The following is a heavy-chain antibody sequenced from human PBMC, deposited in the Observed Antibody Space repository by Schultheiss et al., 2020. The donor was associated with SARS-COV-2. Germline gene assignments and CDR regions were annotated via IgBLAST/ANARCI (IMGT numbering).Heavy chain of an antibody. CDR3: ARDQYGYYYYMDV. V-gene: IGHV3-23*01. Sequence: GGSLRLSCAASGFTVSSNYMSWVRQAPGKGLEWVSSISGSGGSTYYADSVKGRFTISRDNSKNTLYLQMNSLRAEDTAVYYCARDQYGYYYYMDVWGKGTTVTVSS. CDR2: ISGSGGST. J-gene: IGHJ6*03. D-gene: IGHD4-17*01. CDR1: GFTVSSNY.